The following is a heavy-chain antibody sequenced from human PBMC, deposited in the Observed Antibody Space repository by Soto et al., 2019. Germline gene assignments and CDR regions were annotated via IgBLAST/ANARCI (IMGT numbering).Heavy chain of an antibody. CDR3: AKRKWLAHYFDY. V-gene: IGHV3-23*01. CDR1: GFTFSSYA. CDR2: ISGSGGST. J-gene: IGHJ4*02. D-gene: IGHD6-19*01. Sequence: EVQLLESGGGLGQPGGSLRLSCAASGFTFSSYAMSWVRQAPGKGLEWVSAISGSGGSTYYADSVKGRFTISRDNSKNTLYLQMYSLIAEHTAVYYCAKRKWLAHYFDYWGQGTLVTVSS.